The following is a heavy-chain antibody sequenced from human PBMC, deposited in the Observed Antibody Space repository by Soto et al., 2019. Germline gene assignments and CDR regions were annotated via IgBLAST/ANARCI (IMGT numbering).Heavy chain of an antibody. J-gene: IGHJ6*02. Sequence: SETLSLTCTVSGGSISSGGYYWSWIRQHPGKGLEWIGYIYYSGSTYYNPSLKSRVTISVDTSKNQFSLKLSSVTAADTAVYYCARDCSSTSCHAYGMDVWGQGTTVTVSS. D-gene: IGHD2-2*01. V-gene: IGHV4-31*03. CDR3: ARDCSSTSCHAYGMDV. CDR2: IYYSGST. CDR1: GGSISSGGYY.